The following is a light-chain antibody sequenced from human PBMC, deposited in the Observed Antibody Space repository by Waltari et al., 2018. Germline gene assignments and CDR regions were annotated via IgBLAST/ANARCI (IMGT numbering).Light chain of an antibody. CDR2: DVS. Sequence: DIQMTQSPSSLSASVGDRVTITCQASQDIRNYLNWYQQKPGKAPNLLIYDVSNLERVVPSRFSGSGSGTEFTVTISSLQPEDIATYYCQQYHNLPLTFGQGTKLEIK. CDR1: QDIRNY. CDR3: QQYHNLPLT. V-gene: IGKV1-33*01. J-gene: IGKJ2*01.